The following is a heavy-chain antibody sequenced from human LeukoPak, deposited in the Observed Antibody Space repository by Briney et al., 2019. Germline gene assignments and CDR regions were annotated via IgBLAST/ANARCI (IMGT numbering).Heavy chain of an antibody. CDR3: ARDAVSGSYSTHWFNP. CDR1: GFTFSSYA. CDR2: ISYDGSNK. D-gene: IGHD1-26*01. V-gene: IGHV3-30-3*01. Sequence: GGSLRLSCAASGFTFSSYAMHWVRQAPGKGLEWVAVISYDGSNKYYADSVKGRFTISRDNSKNTLYLQMNSLRAEDTAVYYCARDAVSGSYSTHWFNPWGQGTLVTVSS. J-gene: IGHJ5*02.